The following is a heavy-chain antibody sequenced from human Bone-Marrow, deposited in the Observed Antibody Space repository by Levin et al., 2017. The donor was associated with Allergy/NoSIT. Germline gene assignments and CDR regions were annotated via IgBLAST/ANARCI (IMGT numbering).Heavy chain of an antibody. CDR3: ARDKESYDFWSAHAA. V-gene: IGHV1-69*13. CDR2: IIPAFGST. J-gene: IGHJ5*02. Sequence: SVKVSCKASGGSFSTFAVNWVRQAPGQGLEWMGVIIPAFGSTKYAQKFQGRLSIAADGSTTTAYMELSNLTSDDTAVYFCARDKESYDFWSAHAAWGQGTLLTVSS. CDR1: GGSFSTFA. D-gene: IGHD3-3*01.